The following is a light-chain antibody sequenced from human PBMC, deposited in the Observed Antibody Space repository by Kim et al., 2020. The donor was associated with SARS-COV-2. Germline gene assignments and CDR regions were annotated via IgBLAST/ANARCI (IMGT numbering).Light chain of an antibody. CDR1: QSVITS. J-gene: IGKJ1*01. Sequence: SASVGDRVTITCRASQSVITSLAWYQQKPGKAPKLLIYKASNLQSDVPSRFSGRGSGTEFTLTIDSLQPDDSSTYYCQQYKHYKTFGQGTKVDI. V-gene: IGKV1-5*03. CDR3: QQYKHYKT. CDR2: KAS.